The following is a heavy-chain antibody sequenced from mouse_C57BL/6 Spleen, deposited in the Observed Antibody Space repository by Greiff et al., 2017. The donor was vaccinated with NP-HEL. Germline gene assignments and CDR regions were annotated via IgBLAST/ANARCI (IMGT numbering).Heavy chain of an antibody. D-gene: IGHD1-1*01. CDR1: GFTFSSYA. V-gene: IGHV5-4*01. CDR3: ARDYVPITTEYAMDY. Sequence: EVQVVESGGGLVKPGGSLKLSCAASGFTFSSYAMSWVRQTPEKRLEWVATISDGGSYTYYPDNVKGRFTISRDNAKNNLYLQMSHLKSEDTAMYYCARDYVPITTEYAMDYWGQGTSVTVSS. CDR2: ISDGGSYT. J-gene: IGHJ4*01.